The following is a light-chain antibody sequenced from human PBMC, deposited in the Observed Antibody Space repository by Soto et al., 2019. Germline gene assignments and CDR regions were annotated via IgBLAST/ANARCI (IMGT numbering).Light chain of an antibody. V-gene: IGLV1-51*01. CDR3: GTWDSSLSAHVV. CDR2: DNN. J-gene: IGLJ2*01. CDR1: SSNIGGNS. Sequence: QSVMSQPPSVSAAPGQRVTISCSGSSSNIGGNSVSWYQQLPGTAPKLLIYDNNKRPSGIPDRFSGSKSGTSATLGITGLQTGDEADYYCGTWDSSLSAHVVFGGGTKLTVL.